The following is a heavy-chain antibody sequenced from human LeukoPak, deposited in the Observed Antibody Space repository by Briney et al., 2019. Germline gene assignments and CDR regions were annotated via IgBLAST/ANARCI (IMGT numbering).Heavy chain of an antibody. J-gene: IGHJ3*02. V-gene: IGHV3-30*18. CDR3: AKGKSNWRYAFDI. D-gene: IGHD1-1*01. CDR1: GFTFSSYG. CDR2: ISYDGSNK. Sequence: GRSLRLSCAASGFTFSSYGMHWVRQAPGKGLEWVAVISYDGSNKYYADSVKGRFTISRDNSKNTLYLQMNTLTAEDAAVYYCAKGKSNWRYAFDIWGQGTMVTVSS.